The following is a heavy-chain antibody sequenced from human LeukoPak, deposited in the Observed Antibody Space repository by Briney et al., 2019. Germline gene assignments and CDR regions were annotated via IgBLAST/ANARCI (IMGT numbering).Heavy chain of an antibody. CDR2: INPNSGGT. J-gene: IGHJ4*02. CDR3: AREEVIAAAGPTLDY. CDR1: GYTFTDYY. D-gene: IGHD6-13*01. Sequence: GASVKVSCKASGYTFTDYYMHWVRQAPGQGLEWMGWINPNSGGTNYAQKFQGRVTMTRDTSISTAYMELSRLRPDDTPVFYCAREEVIAAAGPTLDYWGQGALVTVSS. V-gene: IGHV1-2*02.